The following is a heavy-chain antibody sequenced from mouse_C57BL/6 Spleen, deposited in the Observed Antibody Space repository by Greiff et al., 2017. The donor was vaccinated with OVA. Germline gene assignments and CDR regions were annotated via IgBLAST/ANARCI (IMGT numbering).Heavy chain of an antibody. Sequence: VQVVESGPELVKPGASVKISCKASGYAFSSSWMNWVKQRPGKGLEWIGRIYPGDGDTNYNGKFKGKATLTADKSSSTAYMQLSSLTSEDSAVYFCAREEAGYPDAMDYWGQGTSVTVSS. D-gene: IGHD2-2*01. J-gene: IGHJ4*01. CDR2: IYPGDGDT. CDR1: GYAFSSSW. V-gene: IGHV1-82*01. CDR3: AREEAGYPDAMDY.